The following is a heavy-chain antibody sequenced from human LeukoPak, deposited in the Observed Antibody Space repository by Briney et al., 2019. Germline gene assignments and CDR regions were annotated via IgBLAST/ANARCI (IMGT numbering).Heavy chain of an antibody. J-gene: IGHJ6*03. CDR2: IHNSGTS. V-gene: IGHV4-59*12. CDR3: ARSGYCSSTSCPYYYYYYYMDV. Sequence: SETLSLTCTVSDDSISDYYRGWIRQPPGKGLEWIGYIHNSGTSTYNLSLKSRVTISADTSKNQFSLKLSSVTAADTAVYYCARSGYCSSTSCPYYYYYYYMDVWGKGTTVTVSS. D-gene: IGHD2-2*01. CDR1: DDSISDYY.